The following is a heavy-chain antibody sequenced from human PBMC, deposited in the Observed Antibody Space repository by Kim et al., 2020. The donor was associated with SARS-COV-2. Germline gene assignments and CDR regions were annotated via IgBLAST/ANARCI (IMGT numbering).Heavy chain of an antibody. CDR3: AGVKSAYGPLCWYPDL. CDR2: ISGDGSTT. J-gene: IGHJ2*01. V-gene: IGHV3-74*01. CDR1: GFTFSSDW. Sequence: GGSLRLSCEASGFTFSSDWMHWVRQLPGKGPVWVSRISGDGSTTTYADSVKGRFTISRDNAKNTLYLQWNSLGAEDTSVYYCAGVKSAYGPLCWYPDLWGRGVLVTVSS. D-gene: IGHD5-12*01.